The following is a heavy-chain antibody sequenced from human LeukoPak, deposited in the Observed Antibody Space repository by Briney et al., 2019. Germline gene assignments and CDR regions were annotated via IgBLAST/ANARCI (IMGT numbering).Heavy chain of an antibody. V-gene: IGHV4-34*01. CDR2: INHSGST. J-gene: IGHJ4*02. D-gene: IGHD3-22*01. CDR3: ARGAKYYGSSGYYPLDY. Sequence: SETLSLTCAVYGGSFSGYYWSWIRQPPGKGLEWIGEINHSGSTNYNPSLKSRVTISVDTSKNQFSLKLSSVTAADTAVYYCARGAKYYGSSGYYPLDYWGQGTLVTVSS. CDR1: GGSFSGYY.